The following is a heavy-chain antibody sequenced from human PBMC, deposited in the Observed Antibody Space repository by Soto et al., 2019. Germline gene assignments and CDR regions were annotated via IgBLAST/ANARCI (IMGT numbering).Heavy chain of an antibody. CDR2: INAGNGNT. Sequence: GASVKVSCKASGYTFTSYGISWVRQAPGQRLEWMGWINAGNGNTKYSQKYQGRVTITRDTSASTAYMELSSLRSEDTAVYYCARVYSSGWYSTFDYWGQGTLVTVSS. CDR1: GYTFTSYG. CDR3: ARVYSSGWYSTFDY. D-gene: IGHD6-19*01. J-gene: IGHJ4*02. V-gene: IGHV1-3*01.